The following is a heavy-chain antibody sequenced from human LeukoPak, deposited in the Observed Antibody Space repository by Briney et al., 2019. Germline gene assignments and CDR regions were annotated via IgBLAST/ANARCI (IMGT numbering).Heavy chain of an antibody. J-gene: IGHJ4*02. CDR3: ARGWYSSGWYDY. Sequence: GGSLRLSCAVSGFTFSSYWMSWVRQAPGKGLEWVANIKQDGSEKYYVDSVKGRFAISRDNAKNSLYLQMNSLRAEDTAVYYCARGWYSSGWYDYWGQGTLVTVSS. D-gene: IGHD6-19*01. CDR2: IKQDGSEK. CDR1: GFTFSSYW. V-gene: IGHV3-7*01.